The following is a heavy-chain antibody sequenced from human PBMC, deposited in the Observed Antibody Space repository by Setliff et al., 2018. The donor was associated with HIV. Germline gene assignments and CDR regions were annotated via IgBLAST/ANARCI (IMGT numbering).Heavy chain of an antibody. D-gene: IGHD5-12*01. CDR3: ARVNSGGYNYKSFFDY. Sequence: LRLSCTASGFTFSDYYMSWIRQAPGKGLEWVSYISSSSTYTNYLDSVKGRFTXSXXNAKNSLYLQMNSLRAEDTAVYYCARVNSGGYNYKSFFDYWGQGTXXTVSS. CDR2: ISSSSTYT. J-gene: IGHJ4*02. CDR1: GFTFSDYY. V-gene: IGHV3-11*05.